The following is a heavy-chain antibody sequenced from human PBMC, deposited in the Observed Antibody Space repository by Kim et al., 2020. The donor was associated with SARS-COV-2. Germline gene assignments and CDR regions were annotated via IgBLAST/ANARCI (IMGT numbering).Heavy chain of an antibody. Sequence: KGRFTISRDNSKNKLYRQMNSLRAEDTAVYYCARVRYYYDSSGYSYGMDVWGQGTTVTVSS. J-gene: IGHJ6*02. V-gene: IGHV3-30*07. CDR3: ARVRYYYDSSGYSYGMDV. D-gene: IGHD3-22*01.